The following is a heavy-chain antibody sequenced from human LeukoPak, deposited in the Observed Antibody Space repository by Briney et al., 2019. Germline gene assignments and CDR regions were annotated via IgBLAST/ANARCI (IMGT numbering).Heavy chain of an antibody. CDR1: GFTFDDYG. CDR2: INWNGGST. D-gene: IGHD5-24*01. CDR3: ARENRVAKIGGYYYYGMDV. V-gene: IGHV3-20*01. Sequence: GGSVRLSCAASGFTFDDYGMSGLRPAPGKGREGVSGINWNGGSTGYADSVKGRFTISRDNAKNSLYLQMNSLRAEDTALYHCARENRVAKIGGYYYYGMDVWGQGTTVTVSS. J-gene: IGHJ6*02.